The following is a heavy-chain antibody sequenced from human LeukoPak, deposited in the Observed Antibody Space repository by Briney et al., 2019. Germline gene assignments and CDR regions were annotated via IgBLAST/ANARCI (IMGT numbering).Heavy chain of an antibody. V-gene: IGHV4-61*02. CDR1: GDSISSGAFY. CDR3: ASNLDYYDSSGYAFDI. CDR2: IFASGST. D-gene: IGHD3-22*01. Sequence: SETLSLTCTVSGDSISSGAFYWTWIRQPAGKGPEWIGRIFASGSTNYNPSLKSRVTISVDTSKNQFSLKLSSVTAADTAVYYCASNLDYYDSSGYAFDIWGQGTMVTVSS. J-gene: IGHJ3*02.